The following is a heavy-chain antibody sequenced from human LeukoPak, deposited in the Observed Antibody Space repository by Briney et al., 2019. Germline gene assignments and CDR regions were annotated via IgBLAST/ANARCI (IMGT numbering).Heavy chain of an antibody. CDR3: ARDGSSGSYFSAVHYYYYMDV. CDR1: GFTFSSYS. D-gene: IGHD3-10*01. V-gene: IGHV3-21*01. J-gene: IGHJ6*03. CDR2: ISSSSSYI. Sequence: PGGSLRLSCAASGFTFSSYSMNWVRQAPGKGLEWVSSISSSSSYIYYADSVKGRFTIPRDNAKNSLYLQMNSLRAEDTAVYYCARDGSSGSYFSAVHYYYYMDVWGKGTTVTVSS.